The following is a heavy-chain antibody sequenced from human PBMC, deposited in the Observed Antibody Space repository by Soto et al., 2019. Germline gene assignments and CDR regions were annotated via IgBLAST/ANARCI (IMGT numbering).Heavy chain of an antibody. Sequence: SETLFLTCIVSGGSITSYHWSWIRQPPGKGLEWIGEINHSGSTNYNPSLKSRVTISVDTSKNQFSLKLSSVTAADTAVYYCARVLVSLDYWGQGTLVTVSS. V-gene: IGHV4-34*01. CDR2: INHSGST. J-gene: IGHJ4*02. CDR3: ARVLVSLDY. CDR1: GGSITSYH. D-gene: IGHD3-3*01.